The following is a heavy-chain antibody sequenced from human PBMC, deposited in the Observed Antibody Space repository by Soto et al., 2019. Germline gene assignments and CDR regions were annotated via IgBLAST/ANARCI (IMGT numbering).Heavy chain of an antibody. Sequence: QVQLVQSGAEVKKPGSSVRVSCKASGGSFRSYAISWVRQAPGQGLEWMGAIMAVFGTPTYAQRFQGRVTISADESTTTAYLALSSLSSYETAVYFCATVRGYYAALEVWGQGTTVTVCS. CDR1: GGSFRSYA. CDR3: ATVRGYYAALEV. D-gene: IGHD3-3*01. CDR2: IMAVFGTP. J-gene: IGHJ6*02. V-gene: IGHV1-69*01.